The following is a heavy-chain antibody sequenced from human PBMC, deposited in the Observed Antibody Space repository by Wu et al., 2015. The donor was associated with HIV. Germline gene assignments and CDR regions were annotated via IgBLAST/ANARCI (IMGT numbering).Heavy chain of an antibody. D-gene: IGHD3/OR15-3a*01. Sequence: QVQLLQSGAEVKKPGASVVVSCKASGYTFIDYYIYWVRKTPGQGLEWMGWINPNRGGIKYAQKFQGRVTMTRDTAVSTAYMELNNLRPDDTAVYYCARLQSLHGLYSNADYWGQGTLVTVSS. V-gene: IGHV1-2*02. CDR3: ARLQSLHGLYSNADY. CDR2: INPNRGGI. CDR1: GYTFIDYY. J-gene: IGHJ4*02.